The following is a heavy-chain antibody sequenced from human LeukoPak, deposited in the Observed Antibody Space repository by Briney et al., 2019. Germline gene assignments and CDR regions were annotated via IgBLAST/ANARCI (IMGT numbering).Heavy chain of an antibody. V-gene: IGHV4-61*01. D-gene: IGHD3-10*01. CDR3: ARVYYYSPYWFDP. J-gene: IGHJ5*02. Sequence: PSETLSLTCTVSGGSVTIGSYYWSWIRQPPGKGLEWIGCIYYSGNTDYNPSLKSRVTISVDTSKNQFSLKLNSVTAADTAVYFYARVYYYSPYWFDPWGQGTLVTVSS. CDR1: GGSVTIGSYY. CDR2: IYYSGNT.